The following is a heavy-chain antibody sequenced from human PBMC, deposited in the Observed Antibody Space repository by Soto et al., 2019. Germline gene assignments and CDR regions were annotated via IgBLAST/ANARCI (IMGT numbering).Heavy chain of an antibody. CDR1: GGIFTNNA. V-gene: IGHV1-69*01. CDR2: VIPLFDTA. D-gene: IGHD3-16*01. CDR3: ATGGHNDGYNFYHGIDV. J-gene: IGHJ6*02. Sequence: QVQVVQSGAEVKKPGSSVKVSCKVAGGIFTNNAISWVRQAPGQGLEWLGGVIPLFDTAYYAQIFLGRLGNSADGATTTAYMELSGLTSADTAVYFCATGGHNDGYNFYHGIDVWGQGNTVTVS.